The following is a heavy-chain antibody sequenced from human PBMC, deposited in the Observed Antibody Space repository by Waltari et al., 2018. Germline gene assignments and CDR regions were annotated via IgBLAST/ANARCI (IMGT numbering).Heavy chain of an antibody. J-gene: IGHJ3*02. Sequence: EVQLLESGGGLVQPGGSLRLSCAASGFTFRSYAMSWVRQAPGKGLEWVSAISGSGGSTYYADSVKGRFTISRDNSKNTLYLQMNSLRAEDTAVYYCARGYGSGGAFDIWGQGTMVTVSS. CDR3: ARGYGSGGAFDI. D-gene: IGHD3-10*01. V-gene: IGHV3-23*01. CDR1: GFTFRSYA. CDR2: ISGSGGST.